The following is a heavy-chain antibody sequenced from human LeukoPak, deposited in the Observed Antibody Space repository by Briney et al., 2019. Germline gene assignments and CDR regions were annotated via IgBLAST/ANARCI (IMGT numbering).Heavy chain of an antibody. CDR3: SRDSSDYYFNPAGAFDY. V-gene: IGHV3-30-3*01. D-gene: IGHD3-22*01. J-gene: IGHJ4*02. CDR1: GFTFNNRA. CDR2: ISYDGSQK. Sequence: GGSLRLSCAASGFTFNNRAFNWVRQAPGKGLEWVAIISYDGSQKFYADSAKGRFIISRDNSKNTLYLQLNSLRTEDTALYYCSRDSSDYYFNPAGAFDYWGQGTLVTVSS.